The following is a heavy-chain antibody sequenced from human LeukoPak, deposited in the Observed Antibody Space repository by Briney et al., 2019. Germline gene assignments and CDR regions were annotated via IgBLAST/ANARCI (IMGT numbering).Heavy chain of an antibody. CDR2: IYTSGST. CDR1: GGSISSYY. CDR3: ARRYSSRGGDAFDI. D-gene: IGHD6-13*01. V-gene: IGHV4-4*07. J-gene: IGHJ3*02. Sequence: SETLSLTCTVSGGSISSYYWSWIRQPAGKGLEWIGRIYTSGSTNYNPSLKSRVTMSVDTSKNQFSLKLSSVTAADTAVYYCARRYSSRGGDAFDIWGQGTMVTVSS.